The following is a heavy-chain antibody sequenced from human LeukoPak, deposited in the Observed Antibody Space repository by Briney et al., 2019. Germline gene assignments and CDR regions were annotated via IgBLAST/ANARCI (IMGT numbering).Heavy chain of an antibody. CDR2: IYTSGST. V-gene: IGHV4-61*02. D-gene: IGHD6-19*01. Sequence: SQTLSLTCTVSGGSISSGSYYWSWIRQPAGKGLEWIGRIYTSGSTNYNPSLKSRVTISVDTSKNQFSLKLSSVTAADTAVYYCARAVAGTGRFDYWGQGTLVTVSS. J-gene: IGHJ4*02. CDR1: GGSISSGSYY. CDR3: ARAVAGTGRFDY.